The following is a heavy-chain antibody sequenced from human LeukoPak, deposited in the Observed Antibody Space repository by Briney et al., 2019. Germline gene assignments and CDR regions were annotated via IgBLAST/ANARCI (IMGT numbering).Heavy chain of an antibody. CDR1: GFTFSSYA. Sequence: GGSLRLSCAASGFTFSSYAMSWVRQAPGKGLEWVSTITGSGGGTYYTDSVKGRFTISRDKSKNTLYLQMGSLRAEDMAVYYCARDVGSGWSRTGYFQHWGQGTLVTVSS. J-gene: IGHJ1*01. V-gene: IGHV3-23*01. CDR3: ARDVGSGWSRTGYFQH. CDR2: ITGSGGGT. D-gene: IGHD6-19*01.